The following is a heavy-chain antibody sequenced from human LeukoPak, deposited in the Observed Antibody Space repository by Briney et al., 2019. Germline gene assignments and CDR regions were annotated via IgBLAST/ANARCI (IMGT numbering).Heavy chain of an antibody. Sequence: PGGSLRLSCAASGFTFSSYWMHWVRQAPGKGLVWVSRINSDGSSTSYADSVKGRFTISRDDAKNTLYLQMNSLRAEDTAVYYCATLPSTFGITGTRPRVLELAPERYYYYYYMDVWGKGTTVTVSS. D-gene: IGHD1-7*01. J-gene: IGHJ6*03. CDR2: INSDGSST. V-gene: IGHV3-74*01. CDR1: GFTFSSYW. CDR3: ATLPSTFGITGTRPRVLELAPERYYYYYYMDV.